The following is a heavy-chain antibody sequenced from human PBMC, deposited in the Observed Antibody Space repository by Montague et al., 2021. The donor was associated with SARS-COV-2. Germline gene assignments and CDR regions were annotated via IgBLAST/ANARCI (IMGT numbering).Heavy chain of an antibody. V-gene: IGHV4-4*02. D-gene: IGHD3/OR15-3a*01. J-gene: IGHJ4*02. CDR3: ARGGLGNRGFDY. Sequence: SKTLSLTCVVSDVSLSTSTWWSWVRQSPGKGLEWVGEIYLSGFTQYNPSVKSRVSISLDDSRSQFSLRLTSVTAADMAVYFCARGGLGNRGFDYWGQGTLVTVSS. CDR1: DVSLSTSTW. CDR2: IYLSGFT.